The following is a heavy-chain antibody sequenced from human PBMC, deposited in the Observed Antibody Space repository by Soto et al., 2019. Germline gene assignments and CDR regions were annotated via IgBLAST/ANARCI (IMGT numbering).Heavy chain of an antibody. Sequence: RASVKVSCKASGYTFTSYGISWVRQAPGQGLEWMGWISAYNGNTNYAQKLQGRVTMTTDTSTSTAYMELRSLRSDDTAVYYCARGPRYCSSTSCFNWFDPWGQGTLVTVS. CDR1: GYTFTSYG. CDR2: ISAYNGNT. J-gene: IGHJ5*02. V-gene: IGHV1-18*01. D-gene: IGHD2-2*01. CDR3: ARGPRYCSSTSCFNWFDP.